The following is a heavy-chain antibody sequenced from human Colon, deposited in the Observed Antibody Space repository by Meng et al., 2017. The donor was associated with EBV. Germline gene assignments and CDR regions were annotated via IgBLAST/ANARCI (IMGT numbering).Heavy chain of an antibody. J-gene: IGHJ4*02. CDR3: ARERGGVTRDFDS. CDR1: GYSIPTNGYY. CDR2: IFYSGNT. D-gene: IGHD3-16*01. Sequence: LHRPGSGRGLPTPSATPSLSCLFSGYSIPTNGYYWGWIRQSPGKGLEWIGSIFYSGNTYFNPSLKTRVTISVDTSKNQFSLKLSSVTAADTAIYYCARERGGVTRDFDSWGQGALVTVS. V-gene: IGHV4-39*07.